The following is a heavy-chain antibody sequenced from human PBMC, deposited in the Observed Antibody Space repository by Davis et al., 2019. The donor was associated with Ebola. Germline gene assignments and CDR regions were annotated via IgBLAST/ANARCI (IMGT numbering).Heavy chain of an antibody. D-gene: IGHD1-26*01. J-gene: IGHJ4*02. CDR1: GFTFSSYS. CDR2: ISSSSSYI. CDR3: ARREGRSDY. V-gene: IGHV3-21*01. Sequence: GESLKISCAASGFTFSSYSMNWVRQAPGKGLEWVSSISSSSSYIYYADSVKGRFTISRDNAKNSLYLQMNSLRAEDTAVYYCARREGRSDYWGQGTLVTVSS.